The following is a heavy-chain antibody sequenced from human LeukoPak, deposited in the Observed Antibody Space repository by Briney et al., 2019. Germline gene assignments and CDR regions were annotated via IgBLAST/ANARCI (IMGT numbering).Heavy chain of an antibody. CDR2: INAGNGNT. CDR1: GYTFTTYT. J-gene: IGHJ4*02. D-gene: IGHD6-13*01. V-gene: IGHV1-3*01. Sequence: ASVKVSCKASGYTFTTYTMHWVRQAPGERLEWMGWINAGNGNTKYSQKFQARVTITRDTSASTAYMELSSLRSEDTAVYYCARDPIGSRWPYYFDYWGQGTLVTVSS. CDR3: ARDPIGSRWPYYFDY.